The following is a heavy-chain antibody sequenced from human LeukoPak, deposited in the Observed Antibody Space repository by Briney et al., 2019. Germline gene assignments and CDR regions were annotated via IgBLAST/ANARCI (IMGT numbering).Heavy chain of an antibody. D-gene: IGHD6-13*01. J-gene: IGHJ4*02. CDR2: ISYDGSNK. CDR1: GFTFSSYA. Sequence: QSGGSLRLSCAASGFTFSSYAMHWVRQAPGKGLEWVAVISYDGSNKYYADSVKGRFTISRDNSKNTLYLQMNSLRAEDTAVYYCARDGGYSSSYQDYWGQGTLVTVSS. V-gene: IGHV3-30-3*01. CDR3: ARDGGYSSSYQDY.